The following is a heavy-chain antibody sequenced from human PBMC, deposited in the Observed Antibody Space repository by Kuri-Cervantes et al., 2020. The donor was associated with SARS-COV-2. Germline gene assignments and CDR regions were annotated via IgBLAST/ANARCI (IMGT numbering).Heavy chain of an antibody. D-gene: IGHD6-13*01. J-gene: IGHJ4*02. CDR3: ARGHSSRPFDY. Sequence: GGSLRLSCAASGFTFSSYAMHWVRQAPGKGLEYVSAISSNGGSTYYANSVKGRFTISRDNSKNTLYLQMGSLRAEDTAVYYCARGHSSRPFDYWGQGTLVTVSS. CDR2: ISSNGGST. V-gene: IGHV3-64*01. CDR1: GFTFSSYA.